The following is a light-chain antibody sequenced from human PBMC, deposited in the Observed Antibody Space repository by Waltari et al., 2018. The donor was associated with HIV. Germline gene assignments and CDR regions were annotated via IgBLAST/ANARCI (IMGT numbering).Light chain of an antibody. J-gene: IGKJ1*01. CDR2: GAS. V-gene: IGKV3-20*01. CDR1: QSVSSSY. CDR3: QQYGSSTWT. Sequence: IALTQSRGTLSLSPGERATLSCRASQSVSSSYLAGYQQKPGQAPRLLIYGASSRATGIPDRFSGSGSGTDFTLTISRLEPEDFAVYYCQQYGSSTWTFGQGTKVEIK.